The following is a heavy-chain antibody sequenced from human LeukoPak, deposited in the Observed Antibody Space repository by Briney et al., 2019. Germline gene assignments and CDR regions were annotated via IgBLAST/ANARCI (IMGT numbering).Heavy chain of an antibody. CDR3: ARDIAEGDYWRMHY. J-gene: IGHJ4*02. Sequence: ASVKVSCTASGYTFSSYGISWVRQAPGQGPEWMGWISGYNGNTKYPQKFQGRVTMTTDTSTSTAYMELRSLRSDDTAVFYCARDIAEGDYWRMHYWGQGTLVTVSS. CDR2: ISGYNGNT. D-gene: IGHD2-8*01. V-gene: IGHV1-18*01. CDR1: GYTFSSYG.